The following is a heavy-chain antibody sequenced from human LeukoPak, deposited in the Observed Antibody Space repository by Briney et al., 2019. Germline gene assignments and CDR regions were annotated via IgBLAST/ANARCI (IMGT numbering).Heavy chain of an antibody. CDR2: IYSNGDT. Sequence: TLSLTCTVSGDSISSGSYYWSWIRQPAGKGLERIGRIYSNGDTKFNPSLKSRVTISLDTSKNQFSLKLSSATAADTAVYYCASRHSKQQPYYYYMDIWGKGTTVTVSS. J-gene: IGHJ6*03. CDR1: GDSISSGSYY. V-gene: IGHV4-61*02. D-gene: IGHD6-13*01. CDR3: ASRHSKQQPYYYYMDI.